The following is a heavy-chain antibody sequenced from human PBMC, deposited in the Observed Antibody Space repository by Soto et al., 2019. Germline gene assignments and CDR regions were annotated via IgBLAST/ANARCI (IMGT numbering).Heavy chain of an antibody. CDR1: GYFFSGYH. V-gene: IGHV1-2*02. Sequence: QVQLEQSGAEVKKPGASVKVSCKASGYFFSGYHMPWVRQAPGQGLEWMGWINADSGSTNYAQNFQGRVTMTRDTSITTAYMELSRLRSDDTAVYYCARADLPVAADCGMDVWGQGTTVTVSS. J-gene: IGHJ6*02. CDR3: ARADLPVAADCGMDV. D-gene: IGHD6-19*01. CDR2: INADSGST.